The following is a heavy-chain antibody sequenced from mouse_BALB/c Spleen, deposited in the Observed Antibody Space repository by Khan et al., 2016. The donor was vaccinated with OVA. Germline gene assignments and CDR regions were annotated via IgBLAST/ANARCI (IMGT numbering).Heavy chain of an antibody. CDR3: VREAYRYDEYYFDY. D-gene: IGHD2-14*01. V-gene: IGHV5-6-5*01. CDR2: IGSGGTP. J-gene: IGHJ2*01. CDR1: GFTFSSYV. Sequence: EVELVESGGDLVKPGGSLKLSCVVSGFTFSSYVMSWVRQTPEKRLEWVASIGSGGTPAYPDSLKARFTISRDNARNIMYLQMSSLRSEDTAMYYCVREAYRYDEYYFDYWGQGTTLTVSS.